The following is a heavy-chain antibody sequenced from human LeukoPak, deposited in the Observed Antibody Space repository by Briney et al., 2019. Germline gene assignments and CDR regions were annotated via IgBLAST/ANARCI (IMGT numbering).Heavy chain of an antibody. V-gene: IGHV3-48*03. J-gene: IGHJ6*02. CDR3: AGGNGYSFGNDYYYYGMDV. D-gene: IGHD5-18*01. CDR1: GFTFSSYE. Sequence: PGGSLRLSCAASGFTFSSYEVNWVRQAPGKGLEWVSYISSSGSTIYYADSVKGRFTISRDNAKNSLYLQMNSLRAEDTAVYYCAGGNGYSFGNDYYYYGMDVWGQGTTVTVSS. CDR2: ISSSGSTI.